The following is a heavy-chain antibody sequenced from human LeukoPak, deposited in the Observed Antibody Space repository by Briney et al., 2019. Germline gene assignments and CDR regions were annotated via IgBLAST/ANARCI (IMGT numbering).Heavy chain of an antibody. Sequence: GGSLRLSCAASGFTFSTYSLNWVRQAPGKGPEWVSSISISGTYIYYADSVKGRFTISRDNAKNSLYLQMNSLRAEDTAVYYCARDFGSGSLDCWGQGTLVTVSS. CDR1: GFTFSTYS. J-gene: IGHJ4*02. CDR2: ISISGTYI. D-gene: IGHD3-10*01. V-gene: IGHV3-21*01. CDR3: ARDFGSGSLDC.